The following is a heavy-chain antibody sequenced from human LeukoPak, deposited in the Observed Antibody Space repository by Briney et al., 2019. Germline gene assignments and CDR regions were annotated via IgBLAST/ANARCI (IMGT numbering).Heavy chain of an antibody. D-gene: IGHD6-19*01. CDR3: SRGSGWLSVY. V-gene: IGHV3-49*03. CDR2: ISGGTT. Sequence: GGSLRLSCTASGFTFGDYLMSWFRQAPGKGLEWIGFISGGTTEYAASVKCRFTISRDDSTSIAYLQMNSLTTEDTGVYYCSRGSGWLSVYWGQGTLVTVSS. J-gene: IGHJ4*02. CDR1: GFTFGDYL.